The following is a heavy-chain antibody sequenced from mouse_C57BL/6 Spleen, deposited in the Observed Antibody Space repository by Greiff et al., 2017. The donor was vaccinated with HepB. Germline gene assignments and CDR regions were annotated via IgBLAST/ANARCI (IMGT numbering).Heavy chain of an antibody. D-gene: IGHD2-1*01. V-gene: IGHV1-52*01. J-gene: IGHJ2*01. CDR2: IDPSDSET. CDR1: GYTFTSYW. Sequence: VQLQQPGAELVRPGSSVKLSCKASGYTFTSYWMHWVKQRPIQGLEWIGNIDPSDSETHYNQKFKDKATLTVDKSSSTAYMQLSSLTSEDSAVYYCARYGPYGNVGYWGQGTTLTVSS. CDR3: ARYGPYGNVGY.